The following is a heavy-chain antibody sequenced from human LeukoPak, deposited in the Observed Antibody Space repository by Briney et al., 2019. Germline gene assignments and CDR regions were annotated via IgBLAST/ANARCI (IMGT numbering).Heavy chain of an antibody. Sequence: SVKVACKASGNTFSGEGSSCVGQAPGQGLEWIGWISAYNGNTNYAQKLQSRVTMTTDTSTSTAYMELRSLRSDDTAVYYCARDSLWFGELSSDYWGQGTLVTVSS. CDR3: ARDSLWFGELSSDY. J-gene: IGHJ4*02. V-gene: IGHV1-18*01. D-gene: IGHD3-10*01. CDR1: GNTFSGEG. CDR2: ISAYNGNT.